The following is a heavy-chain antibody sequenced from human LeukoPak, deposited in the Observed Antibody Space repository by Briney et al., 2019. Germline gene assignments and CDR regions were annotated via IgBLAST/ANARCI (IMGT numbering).Heavy chain of an antibody. J-gene: IGHJ4*02. V-gene: IGHV3-23*01. D-gene: IGHD5-12*01. Sequence: PGGSLRLSCAASGFTFSSYAMSWVRQAPGTGLEWVSAISGSGGSTYYADSVKGRFTISRDNSKNTLYLQMNSLRAEDTAVYYCAKDRDIVATHRLDYWGQGTLVTVSS. CDR3: AKDRDIVATHRLDY. CDR1: GFTFSSYA. CDR2: ISGSGGST.